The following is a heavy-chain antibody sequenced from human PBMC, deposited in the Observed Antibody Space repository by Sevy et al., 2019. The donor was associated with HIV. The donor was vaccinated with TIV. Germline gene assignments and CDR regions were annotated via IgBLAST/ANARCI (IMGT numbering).Heavy chain of an antibody. CDR1: GYTFTGSY. CDR3: ARESGQGGGYYYYYFGLDV. V-gene: IGHV1-2*06. Sequence: ASVKVSCKASGYTFTGSYIHWVRQAPGQGLEWMGRIKPNTGGTDYAQRFQGRITLTRDTSIITAYMELSSLRSDDTAVYYCARESGQGGGYYYYYFGLDVWGQGTTVTVSS. CDR2: IKPNTGGT. J-gene: IGHJ6*02. D-gene: IGHD3-16*01.